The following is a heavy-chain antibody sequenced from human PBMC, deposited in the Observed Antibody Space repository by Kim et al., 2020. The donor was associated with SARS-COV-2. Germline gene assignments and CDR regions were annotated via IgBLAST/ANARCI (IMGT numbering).Heavy chain of an antibody. CDR2: INACNGNT. D-gene: IGHD3-10*01. CDR3: ARDLRVTMVQGGGDY. CDR1: GYTFTSYA. J-gene: IGHJ4*02. V-gene: IGHV1-3*01. Sequence: ASVKVSCKASGYTFTSYAMHWVRQAPGQRLEWMGWINACNGNTKYSQKFQGRVTITRDTSASTAYMELSSLRSEDTAVYYCARDLRVTMVQGGGDYWGQGTLVNVSS.